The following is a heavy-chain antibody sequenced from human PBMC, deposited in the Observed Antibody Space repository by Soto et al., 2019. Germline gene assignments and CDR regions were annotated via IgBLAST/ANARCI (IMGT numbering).Heavy chain of an antibody. CDR1: GYTFPSYG. CDR3: AAGAYQPDSSPSKSKFDP. D-gene: IGHD2-2*01. CDR2: IVVGSGNT. J-gene: IGHJ5*02. V-gene: IGHV1-58*02. Sequence: GASVKVSCKASGYTFPSYGISWVRQAPGEGLEWIGWIVVGSGNTNYAQKFQERVTITRDMSTSTAYMELSSLRSEDTAVYYCAAGAYQPDSSPSKSKFDPWGQGTLVTVSS.